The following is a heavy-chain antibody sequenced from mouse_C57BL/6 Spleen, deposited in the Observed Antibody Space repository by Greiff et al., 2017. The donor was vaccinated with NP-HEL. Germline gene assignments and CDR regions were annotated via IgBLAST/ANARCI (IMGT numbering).Heavy chain of an antibody. J-gene: IGHJ1*03. Sequence: EVQLQQSGPELVKPGASVKISCKASGYTFTDYYMNWVKQSHGKSLEWIGDINPNNGGTSYNQKFKGKATLTVDKSSSTAYMELRSLTSEDSAVYYCARTFTYYGSSYWYFDVWGTGTTVTVSS. D-gene: IGHD1-1*01. V-gene: IGHV1-26*01. CDR2: INPNNGGT. CDR3: ARTFTYYGSSYWYFDV. CDR1: GYTFTDYY.